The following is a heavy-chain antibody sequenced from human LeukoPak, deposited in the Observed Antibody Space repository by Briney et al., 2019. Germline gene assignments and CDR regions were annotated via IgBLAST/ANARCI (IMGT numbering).Heavy chain of an antibody. CDR3: GRETDFGVVTN. CDR2: TYYRSQQWHS. V-gene: IGHV6-1*01. CDR1: GDSVSSNGAS. D-gene: IGHD3-3*01. Sequence: SPTLSLTCAISGDSVSSNGASWNWLRQSPSRGLEWLGRTYYRSQQWHSDYAPSVKGRITLDPDTSKNQFSLQLNSITPEDTAVYYCGRETDFGVVTNWGQGTLVTVSS. J-gene: IGHJ4*02.